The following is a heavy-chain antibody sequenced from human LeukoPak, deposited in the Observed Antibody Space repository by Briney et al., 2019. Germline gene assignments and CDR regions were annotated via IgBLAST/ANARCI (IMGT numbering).Heavy chain of an antibody. CDR2: MTSSSYI. V-gene: IGHV3-69-1*01. Sequence: GGSLRLSCAASGFTFSSYSMNWVRQAPGKGLEWVATMTSSSYIYYADSVEGRFTISRDNAKNSLYLQMNSLRAEDTAVYYCARREYSSGWEDYYYYGMDVWGQGTTVTVSS. CDR1: GFTFSSYS. D-gene: IGHD6-19*01. J-gene: IGHJ6*02. CDR3: ARREYSSGWEDYYYYGMDV.